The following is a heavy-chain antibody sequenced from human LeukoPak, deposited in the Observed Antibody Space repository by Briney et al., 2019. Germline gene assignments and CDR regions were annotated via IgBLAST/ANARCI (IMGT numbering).Heavy chain of an antibody. CDR1: GGTFSSYA. D-gene: IGHD6-13*01. V-gene: IGHV1-69*05. CDR2: IIPIFGTA. Sequence: SVKVSCKASGGTFSSYAISWVRQAPGQGLEWMGGIIPIFGTANYAQKFQGRVTITTDESTSTAYMELSSLRSEDTAVYYCARDASASSWYPYFDYWGQGTLVTVSS. CDR3: ARDASASSWYPYFDY. J-gene: IGHJ4*02.